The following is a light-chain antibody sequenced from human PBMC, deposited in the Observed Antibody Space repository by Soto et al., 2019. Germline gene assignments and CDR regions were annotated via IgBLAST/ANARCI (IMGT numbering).Light chain of an antibody. CDR3: GAWDSSLSSWV. V-gene: IGLV1-51*02. CDR1: SSNIGNNY. J-gene: IGLJ3*02. Sequence: QSVLTQPPSVSAAPGQKVTISCSGSSSNIGNNYVYWYQQFPGTAPKLLIYENNRRPSGIPDRFSGSKSGPSATLGITGLQTGDEADYYCGAWDSSLSSWVFGGGTKLTVL. CDR2: ENN.